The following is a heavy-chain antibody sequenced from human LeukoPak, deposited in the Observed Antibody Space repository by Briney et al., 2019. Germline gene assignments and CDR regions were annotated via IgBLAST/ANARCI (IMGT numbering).Heavy chain of an antibody. V-gene: IGHV4-34*01. Sequence: PSETLSLTCAVYGGSFSGYYWSWIRQPPGKGLEWIGEINHSGSTNYNPSLKSRVTISVDTSKNQFSLKLSSVTAADKAVYYCARRGWYYDSSGFNWFDPWGQGTLVTVSS. CDR2: INHSGST. D-gene: IGHD3-22*01. CDR3: ARRGWYYDSSGFNWFDP. J-gene: IGHJ5*02. CDR1: GGSFSGYY.